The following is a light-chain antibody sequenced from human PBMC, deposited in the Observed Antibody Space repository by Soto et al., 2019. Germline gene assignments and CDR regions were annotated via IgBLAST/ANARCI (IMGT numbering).Light chain of an antibody. CDR3: QQYNTYST. J-gene: IGKJ5*01. Sequence: DIQMTQSPSTLSASVGARVTIACRASQSISSWLAWFQQKPGKAPNLLIYDASSLESGVPSRFSGNGSGTEFTLTISSLQPDDFATDYCQQYNTYSTFGQGTRREIK. CDR2: DAS. CDR1: QSISSW. V-gene: IGKV1-5*01.